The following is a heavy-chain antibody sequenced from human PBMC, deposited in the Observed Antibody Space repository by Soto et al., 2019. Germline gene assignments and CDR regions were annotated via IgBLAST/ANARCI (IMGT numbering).Heavy chain of an antibody. J-gene: IGHJ4*02. Sequence: VQLLESGGGLVQPGGSLRLSCAASAFTFSSYAMSWVRQAPGKGLEWVSFISGSGGSTYYADSVKGRFTISRDNSKNTLYLQMNSLRAEDTAVYYCVKDQSYYFDYWGQGTLVTVSS. CDR3: VKDQSYYFDY. V-gene: IGHV3-23*01. CDR2: ISGSGGST. CDR1: AFTFSSYA.